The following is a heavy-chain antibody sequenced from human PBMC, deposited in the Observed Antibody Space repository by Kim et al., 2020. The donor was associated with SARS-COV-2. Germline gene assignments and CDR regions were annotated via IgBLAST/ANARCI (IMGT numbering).Heavy chain of an antibody. V-gene: IGHV4-59*01. CDR2: IYYSGNT. Sequence: SETLSLTCTVSSGSISNNYWSWIRQPPEKGLEWIGYIYYSGNTNYNPSLKSRVIISLDTSKNQFSLKLSSVTAAATAVYYCARLNMEDKNYPRVTFDICGQGTMDTVPS. J-gene: IGHJ3*02. D-gene: IGHD1-7*01. CDR3: ARLNMEDKNYPRVTFDI. CDR1: SGSISNNY.